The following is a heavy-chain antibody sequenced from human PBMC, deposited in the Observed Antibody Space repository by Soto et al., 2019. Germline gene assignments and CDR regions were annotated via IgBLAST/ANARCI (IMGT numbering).Heavy chain of an antibody. Sequence: QITLKESGPTLVNPTQTLTLTCTFSGFSLSTSDVGVAWVRQPAGKALEWLAVIYWDDDKRYSPSLRSRLTMTKDTSKDQVVLTMTHMDPVDSGTDYFTSWFVTHIKGHDAFDFWGQGAMVTVSS. J-gene: IGHJ3*01. V-gene: IGHV2-5*02. CDR2: IYWDDDK. CDR1: GFSLSTSDVG. CDR3: TSWFVTHIKGHDAFDF. D-gene: IGHD3-10*01.